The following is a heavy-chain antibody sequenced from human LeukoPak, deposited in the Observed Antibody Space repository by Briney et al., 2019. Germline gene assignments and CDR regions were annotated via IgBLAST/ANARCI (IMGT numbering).Heavy chain of an antibody. CDR3: ARVHVTMVRGKPYYYYYYMDV. D-gene: IGHD3-10*01. Sequence: ASVKVSCKASGGTFSSYAISWVRQAPGQGLEWMGGIIPIFGTANYAQKFQGRVTMTTDTSTSTAYMELRSLRSDDTAVYYCARVHVTMVRGKPYYYYYYMDVWGKGTTVTISS. J-gene: IGHJ6*03. CDR1: GGTFSSYA. V-gene: IGHV1-69*05. CDR2: IIPIFGTA.